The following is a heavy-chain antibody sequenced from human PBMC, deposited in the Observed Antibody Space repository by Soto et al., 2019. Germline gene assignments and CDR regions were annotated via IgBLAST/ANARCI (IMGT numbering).Heavy chain of an antibody. V-gene: IGHV3-7*01. D-gene: IGHD6-19*01. CDR3: ARASLYSSGWYDAFDI. Sequence: LRLSCAASGFTFSSYWMSWVRQAPGKGLEWVANIKQDGSEKYYADSVKGRFTISRDNSKNTLYLQMNSLRAEDTAVYYCARASLYSSGWYDAFDIWGQGTMVTVSS. J-gene: IGHJ3*02. CDR1: GFTFSSYW. CDR2: IKQDGSEK.